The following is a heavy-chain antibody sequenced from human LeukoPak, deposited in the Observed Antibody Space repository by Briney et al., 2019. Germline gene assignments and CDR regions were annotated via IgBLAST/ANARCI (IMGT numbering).Heavy chain of an antibody. V-gene: IGHV3-21*01. J-gene: IGHJ6*02. CDR1: GFTFSSYS. Sequence: GGSLRLSCAASGFTFSSYSMNWVRQAPGKGLEWVSSISSSSSYIYYADSVKGRFTISRDNAKNSLYLQMNSPRAEDTAVYYCARKSYYYYGMDVWGQGTTVTVSS. CDR2: ISSSSSYI. CDR3: ARKSYYYYGMDV.